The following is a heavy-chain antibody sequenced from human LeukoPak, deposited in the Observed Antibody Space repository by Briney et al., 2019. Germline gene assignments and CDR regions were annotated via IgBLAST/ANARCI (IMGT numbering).Heavy chain of an antibody. V-gene: IGHV4-59*08. CDR3: ARVPAARSGYYFDY. D-gene: IGHD3-10*01. CDR2: IYYSGST. Sequence: PSETLSLTCTVSGGSISSYCWSWIRQPPGKGLEWIGYIYYSGSTNYNPSLKSRVTISVDTSKNQFSPKLSSVTAADTAVYYCARVPAARSGYYFDYWGQGTLVTVSS. CDR1: GGSISSYC. J-gene: IGHJ4*02.